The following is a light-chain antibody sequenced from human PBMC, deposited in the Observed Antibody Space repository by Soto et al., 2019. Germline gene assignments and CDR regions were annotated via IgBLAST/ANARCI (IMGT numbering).Light chain of an antibody. CDR2: DVT. CDR3: SSYTSGNTLL. CDR1: SSDVGGHNY. J-gene: IGLJ2*01. Sequence: QSALTQPASVSGSPGQSITISCTVTSSDVGGHNYVSWYQQHPGKAPKLLIYDVTNRPSGVSSRFSGSMSGNTASLTISGLQVEDEADYYCSSYTSGNTLLFGGGTKVTVL. V-gene: IGLV2-14*03.